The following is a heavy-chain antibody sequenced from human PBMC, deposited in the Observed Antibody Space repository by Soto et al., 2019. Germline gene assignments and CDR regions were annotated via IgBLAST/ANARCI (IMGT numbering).Heavy chain of an antibody. D-gene: IGHD3-3*01. Sequence: SVKVSCKASGGTFSSYAISWVRQAPGQGLEWMGGIIPIFGTANYAQKFQGRVTITADESTSTAYMELSSLRSEDTAVYYCARDFQQYYDFWSGYPRGDGMDVWGQGTTVTVSS. CDR2: IIPIFGTA. CDR3: ARDFQQYYDFWSGYPRGDGMDV. J-gene: IGHJ6*02. V-gene: IGHV1-69*13. CDR1: GGTFSSYA.